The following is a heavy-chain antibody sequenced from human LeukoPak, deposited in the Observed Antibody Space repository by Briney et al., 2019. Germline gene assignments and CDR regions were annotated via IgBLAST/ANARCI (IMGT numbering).Heavy chain of an antibody. CDR1: GFTFSSYW. CDR3: ARSNYDSTTFYYHLDL. D-gene: IGHD2/OR15-2a*01. CDR2: VDVHGQGT. J-gene: IGHJ5*02. Sequence: GGSLRLSCAASGFTFSSYWMHWVHHAPGKGPVWVSRVDVHGQGTAYADSVKGRFTISRDNAKNTLSLQMNSLSAEDTAVYYCARSNYDSTTFYYHLDLWGQGTLVTVSS. V-gene: IGHV3-74*01.